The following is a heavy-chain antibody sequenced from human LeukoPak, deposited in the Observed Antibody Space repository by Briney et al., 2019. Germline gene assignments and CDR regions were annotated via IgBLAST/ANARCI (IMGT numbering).Heavy chain of an antibody. CDR2: ISATGGST. CDR3: AKVQTTVVSPPDS. Sequence: PGGSLGLSCAASGFTFSSYAMSWVRQAPGKGLEWVSTISATGGSTFYADSVKGRFTISRDNSKDTLYLQINSLRAEDTAVYFCAKVQTTVVSPPDSWGQGTLVTVSS. D-gene: IGHD4-23*01. V-gene: IGHV3-23*01. CDR1: GFTFSSYA. J-gene: IGHJ4*02.